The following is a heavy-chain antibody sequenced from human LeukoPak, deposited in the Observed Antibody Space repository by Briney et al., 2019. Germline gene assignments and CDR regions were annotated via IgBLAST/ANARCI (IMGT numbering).Heavy chain of an antibody. D-gene: IGHD3-3*01. V-gene: IGHV3-30*02. CDR2: IRYDGSKK. CDR3: AKGVPYYDFWSGYSFDY. J-gene: IGHJ4*02. Sequence: GGSLRLSCAASGFTFSSYGMHWVRRAPGKGLEWMAFIRYDGSKKYYADSVKGRFTISRDNSKNTLYLQMNSLRAEDTAVYYCAKGVPYYDFWSGYSFDYWGQGTLVTVSS. CDR1: GFTFSSYG.